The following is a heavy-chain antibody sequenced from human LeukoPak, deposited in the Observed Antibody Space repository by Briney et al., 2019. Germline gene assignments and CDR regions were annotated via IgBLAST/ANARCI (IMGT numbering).Heavy chain of an antibody. CDR2: ISPAGKT. Sequence: PGGSLRLSCAASGFSLSRNDMHWVRQPTGGGLEWVSTISPAGKTYYSGSVKGRFTISRDNAKNSLFLQMNNLRAGDTAAYFCASEESRGVYGMDVWGQGTTVTVSS. D-gene: IGHD3-10*01. CDR1: GFSLSRND. J-gene: IGHJ6*02. V-gene: IGHV3-13*01. CDR3: ASEESRGVYGMDV.